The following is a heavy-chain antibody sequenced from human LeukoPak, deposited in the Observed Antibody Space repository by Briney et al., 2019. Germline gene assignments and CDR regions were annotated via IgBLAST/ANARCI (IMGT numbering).Heavy chain of an antibody. V-gene: IGHV4-61*01. CDR2: VSYSANT. Sequence: SETLSLTCSVSGGSIGSGTYYWSWIRQSPGKGLEWIGDVSYSANTHYHPSLESRVTISLDTSKNQFSLRLTSVTAGDTAVYYCARAYGYYYYYMDVWGKGTTVIVSS. CDR1: GGSIGSGTYY. J-gene: IGHJ6*03. CDR3: ARAYGYYYYYMDV. D-gene: IGHD4-17*01.